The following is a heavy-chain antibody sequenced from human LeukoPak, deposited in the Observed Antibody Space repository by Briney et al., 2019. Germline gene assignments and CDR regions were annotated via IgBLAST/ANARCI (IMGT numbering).Heavy chain of an antibody. V-gene: IGHV3-20*04. D-gene: IGHD2-21*02. CDR2: INWSGGST. Sequence: PGGSLRLSCAASGFTFDDYGMSWVRQAPGKGLEWVSGINWSGGSTGYADSVKGRFTISRDNSKNTLYLQMNSLRAEDTAVYYCAREYCGGDCPPSYYYYGMDVWGQGTTVTVSS. J-gene: IGHJ6*02. CDR3: AREYCGGDCPPSYYYYGMDV. CDR1: GFTFDDYG.